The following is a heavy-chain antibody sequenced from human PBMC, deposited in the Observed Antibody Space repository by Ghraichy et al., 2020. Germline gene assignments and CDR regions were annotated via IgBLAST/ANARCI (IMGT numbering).Heavy chain of an antibody. D-gene: IGHD3-3*01. CDR2: INHSGST. V-gene: IGHV4-34*01. Sequence: SETLSLTCAVYGGSFSGYYWSWIRQPPGKGLEWIGEINHSGSTNYNPSLKSRVTISVDTSKNQFSLKLSSVTAADTAVYYCARGFRLLGVVISSNWFDPWGQGTLVTVSS. CDR3: ARGFRLLGVVISSNWFDP. J-gene: IGHJ5*02. CDR1: GGSFSGYY.